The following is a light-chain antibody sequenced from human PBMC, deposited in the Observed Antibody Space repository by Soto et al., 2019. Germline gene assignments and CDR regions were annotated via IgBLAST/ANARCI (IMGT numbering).Light chain of an antibody. Sequence: EIVMTQSPVTLSVSAGETATLSCRASQSVGSNFAWYQQKPGQAPRLLIYAASTRATGIPARFSGSGSETEFTLTISSLQSEDFAVYWCQQRHNWPITFGQGTRLEI. CDR1: QSVGSN. CDR2: AAS. CDR3: QQRHNWPIT. J-gene: IGKJ5*01. V-gene: IGKV3-15*01.